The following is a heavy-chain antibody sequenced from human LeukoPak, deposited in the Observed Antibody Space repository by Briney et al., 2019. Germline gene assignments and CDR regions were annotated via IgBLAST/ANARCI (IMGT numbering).Heavy chain of an antibody. CDR1: GGSISSYY. CDR3: ARRSSSWKNWFDP. CDR2: IYYSGST. D-gene: IGHD6-13*01. V-gene: IGHV4-59*01. Sequence: PSETLSLTCTVSGGSISSYYWSWIRQPPGKGLEWIGYIYYSGSTNYNPSLKSRVTISVDTSKNQFSLNLSSVTAADTAVYYCARRSSSWKNWFDPWGQGTLVTVSS. J-gene: IGHJ5*02.